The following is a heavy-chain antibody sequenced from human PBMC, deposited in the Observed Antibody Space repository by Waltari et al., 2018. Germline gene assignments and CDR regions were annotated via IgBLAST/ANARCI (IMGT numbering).Heavy chain of an antibody. D-gene: IGHD3-22*01. CDR1: GYSISSDYY. CDR3: VRDWRAGYFGPVRDTSFDN. Sequence: QFQLQESGPGLVKPSETLSLTCRVSGYSISSDYYWGWMRQPPGKGLEWIGSIFHSGDTHYNPSLKSRVTISADTSKNQLSLKVYSVTAADTAAYYCVRDWRAGYFGPVRDTSFDNWGQGTLVTVSS. CDR2: IFHSGDT. J-gene: IGHJ4*02. V-gene: IGHV4-38-2*02.